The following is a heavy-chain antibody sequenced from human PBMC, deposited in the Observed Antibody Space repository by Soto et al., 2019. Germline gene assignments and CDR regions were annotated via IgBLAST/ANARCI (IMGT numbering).Heavy chain of an antibody. CDR2: IYYSGGT. J-gene: IGHJ4*02. Sequence: SETLSLTCTVSGGSISTYYWSWIRQPPGKGLEWIGYIYYSGGTNYNPSLKSRVTISVDTSKNQFSLKLTSVTAADTAVYYCATDEDAFDYWGLGTLVTVSS. CDR3: ATDEDAFDY. CDR1: GGSISTYY. V-gene: IGHV4-59*01.